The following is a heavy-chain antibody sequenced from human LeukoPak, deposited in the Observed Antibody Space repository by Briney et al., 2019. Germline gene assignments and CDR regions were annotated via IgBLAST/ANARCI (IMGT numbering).Heavy chain of an antibody. J-gene: IGHJ3*02. CDR1: GFTFSSYS. Sequence: GGSLRLSCAASGFTFSSYSMNWVRQAPGKGLEWVSSISSSSSYIYYADSVKGRFTISRDNAKNSLYLQMNSLRAEDTAVYYCARDRGFWSGSLDAFDIWGQGTMVTVS. CDR3: ARDRGFWSGSLDAFDI. D-gene: IGHD3-3*01. CDR2: ISSSSSYI. V-gene: IGHV3-21*01.